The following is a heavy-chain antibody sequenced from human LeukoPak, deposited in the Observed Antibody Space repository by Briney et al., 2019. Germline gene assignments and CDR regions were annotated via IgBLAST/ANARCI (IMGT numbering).Heavy chain of an antibody. CDR1: GFTFSDYY. J-gene: IGHJ4*02. CDR3: AKGEDIVATISYFDY. V-gene: IGHV3-11*05. Sequence: GGSLRLSCAASGFTFSDYYMGWIRQAPGKGLDWVSYITSSSSYTNYADSVKGRFTISRDNAKNSLYLQMNSLRAEDTAVYYCAKGEDIVATISYFDYWGQGTLVTVSS. D-gene: IGHD5-12*01. CDR2: ITSSSSYT.